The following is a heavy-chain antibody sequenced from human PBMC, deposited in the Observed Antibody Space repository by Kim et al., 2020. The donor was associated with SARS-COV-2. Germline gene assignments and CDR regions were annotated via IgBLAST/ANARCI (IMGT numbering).Heavy chain of an antibody. CDR3: TREPRISGYFDY. J-gene: IGHJ4*02. V-gene: IGHV1-46*01. Sequence: SYAQKFQGRVTMTMDTSTSTVYMELSSLTSEDTAMYYCTREPRISGYFDYWGQGTLVTVSS. D-gene: IGHD6-19*01.